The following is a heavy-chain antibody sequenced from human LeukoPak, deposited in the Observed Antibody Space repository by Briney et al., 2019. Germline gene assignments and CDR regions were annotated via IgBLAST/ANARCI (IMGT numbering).Heavy chain of an antibody. CDR3: ARLTNAFDV. Sequence: SETLSLTCTVSGGSISGRYWSWIRQPPGKGLEWIGYIYYTGSTNYNPSLRSRVTISLDTSKSQFSPELSSLTAADTAVYYCARLTNAFDVWGQGTMVTVSS. J-gene: IGHJ3*01. CDR2: IYYTGST. D-gene: IGHD1-1*01. CDR1: GGSISGRY. V-gene: IGHV4-59*08.